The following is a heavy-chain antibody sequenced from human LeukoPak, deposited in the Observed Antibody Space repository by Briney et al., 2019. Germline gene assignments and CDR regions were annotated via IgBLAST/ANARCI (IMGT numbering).Heavy chain of an antibody. CDR2: IYSGGST. J-gene: IGHJ4*02. D-gene: IGHD5-18*01. CDR1: GFTVSSNY. CDR3: AKDGHDTAMVIPSFDY. Sequence: GGSLRLSCAASGFTVSSNYMSWVRQAPGKGLEWVSVIYSGGSTYYADSVKGRFTISRDNSKNTLYLQMNSLRAEDTAVYYCAKDGHDTAMVIPSFDYWGQGTLVTVSS. V-gene: IGHV3-66*02.